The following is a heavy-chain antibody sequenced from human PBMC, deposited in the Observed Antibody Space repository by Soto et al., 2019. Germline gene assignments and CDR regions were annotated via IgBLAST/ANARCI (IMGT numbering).Heavy chain of an antibody. V-gene: IGHV3-30*18. Sequence: GESLRLSCAASRFTFSSYGMRWVRQAPGKGLEWVAVIAYDGSNKYYADSVKGRFTISRDNSKNTLYLQMNSLRAEDTAVYYCAKDRAQLGGKYYYYYYGMDVWGQGTTVTVSS. CDR1: RFTFSSYG. J-gene: IGHJ6*02. D-gene: IGHD6-6*01. CDR2: IAYDGSNK. CDR3: AKDRAQLGGKYYYYYYGMDV.